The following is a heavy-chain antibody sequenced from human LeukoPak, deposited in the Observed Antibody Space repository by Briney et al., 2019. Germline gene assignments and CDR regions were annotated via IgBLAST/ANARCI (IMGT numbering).Heavy chain of an antibody. J-gene: IGHJ6*03. CDR3: ARMGVYYYYYYMDV. D-gene: IGHD2-8*01. V-gene: IGHV4-59*01. CDR2: IYYSGST. CDR1: GGSISSYY. Sequence: SETLSLTCTVSGGSISSYYWSWIRQPPGKGLEWIGYIYYSGSTNYSPSLKSRVTISVDTSKNQFSLKLSSVTAADTAVYYCARMGVYYYYYYMDVWGKGTTVTVSS.